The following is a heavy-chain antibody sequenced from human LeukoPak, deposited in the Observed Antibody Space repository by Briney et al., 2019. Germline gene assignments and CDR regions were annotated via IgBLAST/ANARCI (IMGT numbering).Heavy chain of an antibody. D-gene: IGHD5-18*01. Sequence: GGSLRLSCAASGFTFSSYAMHWVRQAPGKGLEWVAVISYDGSNKYYADSVKGRFTISRDNSKNTLYLQMNSLRAEDTAVYYCARDLVADTAMVHWGQGTLVTVSS. CDR1: GFTFSSYA. J-gene: IGHJ4*02. CDR3: ARDLVADTAMVH. CDR2: ISYDGSNK. V-gene: IGHV3-30*04.